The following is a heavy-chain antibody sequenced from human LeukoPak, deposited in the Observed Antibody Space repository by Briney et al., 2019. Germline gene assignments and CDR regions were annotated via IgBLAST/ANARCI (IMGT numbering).Heavy chain of an antibody. CDR3: AKACGSGWYLDY. Sequence: PGGSLRLSCAASGFTVSSNYMSWVRQAPGKGLEWVSGISGSGGSTYYAASVKGRFTISRDNSKNTLCLQMNSLRADDTAVYYCAKACGSGWYLDYWGQGTLVTVSS. CDR2: ISGSGGST. CDR1: GFTVSSNY. J-gene: IGHJ4*02. D-gene: IGHD6-19*01. V-gene: IGHV3-23*01.